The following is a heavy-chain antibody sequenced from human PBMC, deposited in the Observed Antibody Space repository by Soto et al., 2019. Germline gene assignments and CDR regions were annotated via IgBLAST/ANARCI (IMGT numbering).Heavy chain of an antibody. V-gene: IGHV3-30*18. CDR2: ISYDGSNK. J-gene: IGHJ4*02. D-gene: IGHD6-19*01. Sequence: QVPLVESGGGVVQPGRSLRLSCAASGFTFSTYAMHWVRQAPGKGLEWVAVISYDGSNKYYADSVKGRFTISRDNSKNTLYLQMNSLRAEDTAVYYCAKDLYAGVAGYFDYWGQGTLVTVSS. CDR1: GFTFSTYA. CDR3: AKDLYAGVAGYFDY.